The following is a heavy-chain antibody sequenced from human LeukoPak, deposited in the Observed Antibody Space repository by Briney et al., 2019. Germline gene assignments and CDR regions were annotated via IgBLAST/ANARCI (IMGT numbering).Heavy chain of an antibody. J-gene: IGHJ4*02. V-gene: IGHV3-23*01. CDR3: AKDDPGGGSYSL. D-gene: IGHD1-26*01. CDR2: ISGSGGST. CDR1: GFTFSSYA. Sequence: AGGSLRLSRAASGFTFSSYAMSWVRQAPGKGLEWVSAISGSGGSTYYADSVKGRFTISRDNSKNTLYLQMNSLRAEDTAVYYCAKDDPGGGSYSLWGQGTLVTVSS.